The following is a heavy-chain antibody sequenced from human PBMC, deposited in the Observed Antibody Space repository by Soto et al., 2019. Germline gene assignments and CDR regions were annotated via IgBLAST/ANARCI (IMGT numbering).Heavy chain of an antibody. CDR3: ARAPAPLYSSTWYYFDY. D-gene: IGHD6-13*01. V-gene: IGHV4-59*01. J-gene: IGHJ4*02. CDR2: IYYVLST. CDR1: GGSIISYY. Sequence: SETLSLTCTVSGGSIISYYCSWIRQPPLKVLEWIGYIYYVLSTNYNPSLKSRVTVSLDTSKNRVALNLSSVTASDTAVYYCARAPAPLYSSTWYYFDYWGQGTLVTVSS.